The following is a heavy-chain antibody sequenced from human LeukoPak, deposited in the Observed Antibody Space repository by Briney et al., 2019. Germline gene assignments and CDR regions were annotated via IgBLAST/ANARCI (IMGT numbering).Heavy chain of an antibody. D-gene: IGHD3-22*01. CDR3: ATATGSWIVGFHFDY. J-gene: IGHJ4*02. V-gene: IGHV1-24*01. CDR2: FDPEDGET. Sequence: ASVKVSCKVSGYTLTELSMHWVRQAPGKGLEWMGGFDPEDGETIYAQKFQGRVTMTEDTSTDTAYMELSSLRSEGTAVYYCATATGSWIVGFHFDYWGQGTLVTVSS. CDR1: GYTLTELS.